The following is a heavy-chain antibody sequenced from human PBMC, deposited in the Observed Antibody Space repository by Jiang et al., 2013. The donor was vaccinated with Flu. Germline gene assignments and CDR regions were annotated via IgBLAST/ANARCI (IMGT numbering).Heavy chain of an antibody. D-gene: IGHD4-23*01. CDR2: INPNTGGS. Sequence: GAEVKKPGASVKVSCKASGYIFSDYYLNWVRQAPGQGLEWMGRINPNTGGSNSALKFQGRVTMTRDTSISTAYMELSGLKSDDTAIYYCATTRPDFAANSFDYWGQGTLVTVSS. CDR3: ATTRPDFAANSFDY. V-gene: IGHV1-2*06. J-gene: IGHJ4*02. CDR1: GYIFSDYY.